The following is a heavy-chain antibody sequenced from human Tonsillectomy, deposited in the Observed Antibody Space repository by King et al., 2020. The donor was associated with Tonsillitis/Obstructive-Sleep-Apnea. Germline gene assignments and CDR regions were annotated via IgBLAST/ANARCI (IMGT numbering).Heavy chain of an antibody. Sequence: LQLQESGPGLVKPSETLSLTCTVSGGSISSSSYYWGWIRQPPGKGLEWIGSIYYSGSTYYNPSLKSRVTISVDTSKNQFSLKLSSVTAADTAVYYCARQGDIVATEYWGLGTLVTVSS. V-gene: IGHV4-39*01. J-gene: IGHJ4*02. CDR1: GGSISSSSYY. CDR2: IYYSGST. D-gene: IGHD5-12*01. CDR3: ARQGDIVATEY.